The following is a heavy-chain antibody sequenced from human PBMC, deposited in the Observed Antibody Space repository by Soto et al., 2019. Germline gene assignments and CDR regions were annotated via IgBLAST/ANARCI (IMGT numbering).Heavy chain of an antibody. CDR3: ARNSWLRFSELLRGYYYMDV. CDR1: GYTFTSYG. V-gene: IGHV1-18*01. CDR2: ISAYNGNT. J-gene: IGHJ6*03. D-gene: IGHD5-12*01. Sequence: ASVKVSCKASGYTFTSYGISWVRQAPGQGLEWMGWISAYNGNTNYAQKLQGRVTMTTDTSTSTAYMELRSLRSDDTAVYYCARNSWLRFSELLRGYYYMDVWGKGTTVTVSS.